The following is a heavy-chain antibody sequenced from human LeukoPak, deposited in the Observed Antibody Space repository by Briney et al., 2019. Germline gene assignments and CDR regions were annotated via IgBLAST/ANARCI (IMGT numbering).Heavy chain of an antibody. J-gene: IGHJ4*02. Sequence: KTSETLSLTCTVSGGSISSGSYYWSWIRQPPGKGLEWIGYIYYSGSTNYNPSLKSRVTISVDTSKNQFSLKLSSVTAADTAVYYCALSSGWYAGFDYWGQGTLVTVSS. CDR1: GGSISSGSYY. CDR2: IYYSGST. V-gene: IGHV4-61*01. CDR3: ALSSGWYAGFDY. D-gene: IGHD6-19*01.